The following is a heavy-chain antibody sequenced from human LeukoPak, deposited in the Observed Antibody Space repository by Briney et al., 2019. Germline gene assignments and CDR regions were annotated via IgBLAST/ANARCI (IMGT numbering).Heavy chain of an antibody. CDR3: AAGGLSGYDSFYFDY. D-gene: IGHD5-12*01. J-gene: IGHJ4*02. V-gene: IGHV3-23*01. CDR2: ISGSGGST. CDR1: GFTFSSYA. Sequence: GGSLRLSCAASGFTFSSYAMSWVRQAPGKGLEWVSAISGSGGSTYYADSVKGRFTISRDNSKNTLYLQMNSLRAEDTAVYYCAAGGLSGYDSFYFDYWGQGTLVTVSS.